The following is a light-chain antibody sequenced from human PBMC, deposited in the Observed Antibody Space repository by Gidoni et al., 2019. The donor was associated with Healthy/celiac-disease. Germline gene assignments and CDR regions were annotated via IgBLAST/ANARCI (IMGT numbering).Light chain of an antibody. V-gene: IGKV3-11*01. CDR1: QSVSSY. CDR2: DAS. CDR3: QQRSNWLFT. J-gene: IGKJ3*01. Sequence: EIVLTQSPATLSLSPGERATLSCRASQSVSSYLAWYQQKPGQAPMLIIYDASKRATGSPARFSGSGSGTDFTLTISSLEPEDFAVYYCQQRSNWLFTFGPXTKVDIK.